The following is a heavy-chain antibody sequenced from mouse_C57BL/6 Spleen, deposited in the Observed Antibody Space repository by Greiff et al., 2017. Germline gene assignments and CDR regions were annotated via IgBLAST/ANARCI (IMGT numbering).Heavy chain of an antibody. Sequence: QVQLQQPGTELVKPGASVKLSCKASGYTFTSYWMHWVKQRPGQGLEWIGNINPSNGGTNYNEQFKSKATLTVDKSSSTAYMQLSSLTAEDSAVYYCARVDPMTDEGYAMDYWGQGTSVTVSS. CDR1: GYTFTSYW. J-gene: IGHJ4*01. V-gene: IGHV1-53*01. CDR3: ARVDPMTDEGYAMDY. CDR2: INPSNGGT.